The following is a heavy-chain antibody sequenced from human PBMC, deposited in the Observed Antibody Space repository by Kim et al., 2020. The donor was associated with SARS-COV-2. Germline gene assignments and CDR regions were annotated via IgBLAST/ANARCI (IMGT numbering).Heavy chain of an antibody. CDR2: ST. CDR3: ARGRTGDFDY. V-gene: IGHV4-59*09. Sequence: STNYNPSLKSRVTISVDTSKNQFSLKLSSVTAADTAVYYCARGRTGDFDYWGQGTLVTVSS. D-gene: IGHD7-27*01. J-gene: IGHJ4*02.